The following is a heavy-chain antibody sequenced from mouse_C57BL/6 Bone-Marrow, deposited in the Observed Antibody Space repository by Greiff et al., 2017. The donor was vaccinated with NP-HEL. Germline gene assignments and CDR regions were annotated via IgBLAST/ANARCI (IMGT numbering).Heavy chain of an antibody. Sequence: QVQLQQSGPELVKPGASVKISCKASGYAFSSTWMNWVKQRPGKGLEWIGRIYPGDGDTNYNGKFKGKATLTADKSSSTAYMQLSSLTSEDSAVYFCAREGNDGYWDYAMDYWGQGTSVTVSS. CDR2: IYPGDGDT. J-gene: IGHJ4*01. V-gene: IGHV1-82*01. CDR1: GYAFSSTW. CDR3: AREGNDGYWDYAMDY. D-gene: IGHD2-3*01.